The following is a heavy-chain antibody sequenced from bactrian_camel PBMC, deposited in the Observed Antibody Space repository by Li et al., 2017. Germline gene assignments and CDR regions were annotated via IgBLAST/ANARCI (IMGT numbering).Heavy chain of an antibody. J-gene: IGHJ7*01. Sequence: QLVESGGGSVQSGGSLRLSCGTSGDTFSGRCVAWFRQAPGEEREGVASIYTGAGSTFYTDAVKGRFTVSQDTAENMVYLQMNNLKPEDTAMYYCAAVESGLIETTYCGGRGVGPHYGMDYWGKGTQVTVS. CDR1: GDTFSGRC. V-gene: IGHV3S1*01. D-gene: IGHD2*01. CDR2: IYTGAGST.